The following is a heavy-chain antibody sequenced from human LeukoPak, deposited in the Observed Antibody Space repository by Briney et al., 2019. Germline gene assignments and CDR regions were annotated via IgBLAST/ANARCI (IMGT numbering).Heavy chain of an antibody. CDR3: ARIAMAGIGDGFDI. V-gene: IGHV3-20*04. CDR2: INWNGGNT. Sequence: PGGSLRLSCAASGFTFDDYGMSWVRQAPGKGLEWVSGINWNGGNTGYADSVKGRFTISRDNARNSLYLQMNSLRAEDTALYYCARIAMAGIGDGFDIWGQGTMVTVSS. D-gene: IGHD6-19*01. J-gene: IGHJ3*02. CDR1: GFTFDDYG.